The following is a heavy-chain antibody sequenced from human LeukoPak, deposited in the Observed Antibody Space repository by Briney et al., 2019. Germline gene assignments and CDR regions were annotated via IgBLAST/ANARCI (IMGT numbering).Heavy chain of an antibody. V-gene: IGHV1-2*02. CDR3: ARDRTAVVVAATFRCDY. CDR2: INPNSGGT. Sequence: ASVKVSCKASGYTFTGYYMHWVRQAPGQGLEWMGSINPNSGGTNYAQKFQGRVTMTRDTSISTAYMELSRLRSDDTAVYYCARDRTAVVVAATFRCDYWGQGTLVTVSS. D-gene: IGHD2-15*01. J-gene: IGHJ4*02. CDR1: GYTFTGYY.